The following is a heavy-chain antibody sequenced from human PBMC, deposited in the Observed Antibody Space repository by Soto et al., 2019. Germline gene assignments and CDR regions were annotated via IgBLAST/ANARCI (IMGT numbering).Heavy chain of an antibody. D-gene: IGHD3-3*01. CDR2: IYNGGST. V-gene: IGHV4-30-2*05. Sequence: SETPSLPLTFSCGSLSRVCFPWAWVRRPPGKGLEWIGYIYNGGSTYYRPSLESRMHMSLDATRNHYSLRLTSVTAADTAVYFCARAPVGLDTISYFDYWGQGKLVTVSS. CDR1: CGSLSRVCFP. J-gene: IGHJ4*02. CDR3: ARAPVGLDTISYFDY.